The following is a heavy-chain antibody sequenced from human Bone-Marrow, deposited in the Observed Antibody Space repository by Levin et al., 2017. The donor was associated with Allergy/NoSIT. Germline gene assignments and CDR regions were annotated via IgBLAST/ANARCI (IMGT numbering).Heavy chain of an antibody. D-gene: IGHD5/OR15-5a*01. CDR1: GGPFSGYY. Sequence: SETLSLTCAVYGGPFSGYYWSWIRQPPGKGLEWIGEINHSGSTSYNPSLRSRVTISSDTSKNQFSLKLTSVTAADTAVYYCAREEVAEMVVSTGGVFDFWGQGTLVTVSS. J-gene: IGHJ4*02. V-gene: IGHV4-34*01. CDR3: AREEVAEMVVSTGGVFDF. CDR2: INHSGST.